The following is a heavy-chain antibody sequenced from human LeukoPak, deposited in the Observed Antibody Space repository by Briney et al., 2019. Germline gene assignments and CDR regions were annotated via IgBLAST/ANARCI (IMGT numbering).Heavy chain of an antibody. CDR2: INHSGST. D-gene: IGHD4-11*01. J-gene: IGHJ4*02. CDR3: ARGRATVTTDFDY. Sequence: SETLSHTCAVYGGSFSGYYWSWIRQPPGKGLEWIGEINHSGSTNYNPSLKSRVTISVDTSKNQFSLKLSSVTAADTAVYYCARGRATVTTDFDYWGQGTLVTVSS. CDR1: GGSFSGYY. V-gene: IGHV4-34*01.